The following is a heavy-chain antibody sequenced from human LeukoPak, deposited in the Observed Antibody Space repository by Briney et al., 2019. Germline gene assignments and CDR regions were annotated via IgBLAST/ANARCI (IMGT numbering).Heavy chain of an antibody. CDR3: ARGPIVLMVYATYYFDY. V-gene: IGHV1-2*02. J-gene: IGHJ4*02. CDR2: INPTSGGT. CDR1: GYTFTGYY. Sequence: GASVKLSCNASGYTFTGYYMHWVRQAPGQGLEWMGWINPTSGGTNYAQTFQGRVTMTRETSISTAHMELSRLRSDDTAVYYCARGPIVLMVYATYYFDYWGQGTLVTVSS. D-gene: IGHD2-8*01.